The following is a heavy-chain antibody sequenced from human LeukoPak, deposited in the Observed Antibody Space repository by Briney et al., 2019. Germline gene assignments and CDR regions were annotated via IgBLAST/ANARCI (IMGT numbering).Heavy chain of an antibody. CDR1: GYTFINYA. Sequence: RASVKVSCKASGYTFINYAMNWVRQAPGQGLEWMGWINPNTGNPTYAQGFTGRFVFSLDTSVSTAYLQISSLKAEDTAVYYCARAYRRLGDLSLPDYWGQGTLVTVSS. V-gene: IGHV7-4-1*02. CDR3: ARAYRRLGDLSLPDY. J-gene: IGHJ4*02. D-gene: IGHD3-16*02. CDR2: INPNTGNP.